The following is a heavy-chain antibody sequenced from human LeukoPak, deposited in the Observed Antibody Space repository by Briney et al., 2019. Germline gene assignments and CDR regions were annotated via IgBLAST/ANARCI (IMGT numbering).Heavy chain of an antibody. Sequence: GGSLRLSCAASEFSVGSNYMTWVRQAPGKGLEWVSLIYSGGSTYYADSVKGRFTISRDNSKNTLYLQMNSLRAEDTAVYYCARGPWAASHDAFDIWGQGTMVTVSS. CDR2: IYSGGST. J-gene: IGHJ3*02. V-gene: IGHV3-66*01. CDR1: EFSVGSNY. D-gene: IGHD2-15*01. CDR3: ARGPWAASHDAFDI.